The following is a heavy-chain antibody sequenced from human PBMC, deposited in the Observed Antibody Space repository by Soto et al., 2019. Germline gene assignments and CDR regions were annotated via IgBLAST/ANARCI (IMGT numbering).Heavy chain of an antibody. Sequence: QVQLVQSGAEVKKPGSSVKVSCKASGGTFSSYTISWVRQAPGQGLEWMGRIIPILGIANYAQKFQDRVTITADKSPSIXYMELSSLRSEDTAVYYCARSLRFGEEATLGWFDPWGQGTLVTVSS. CDR3: ARSLRFGEEATLGWFDP. J-gene: IGHJ5*02. CDR2: IIPILGIA. CDR1: GGTFSSYT. D-gene: IGHD3-10*01. V-gene: IGHV1-69*02.